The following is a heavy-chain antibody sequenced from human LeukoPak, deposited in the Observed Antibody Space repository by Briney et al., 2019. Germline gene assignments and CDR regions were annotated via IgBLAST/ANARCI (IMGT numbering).Heavy chain of an antibody. V-gene: IGHV2-70*04. CDR1: GFSLSTSGMR. Sequence: SGPALVKPTQTLTLTRAFSGFSLSTSGMRVCCIRQPPGQALESLALLSWDDDKFSSTSLKTGLTISKDTSKNQVVLTMTNMDPVDTATYYCARTYCSSTSCYENYFDYWGQGTLVTVSS. J-gene: IGHJ4*02. CDR2: LSWDDDK. D-gene: IGHD2-2*01. CDR3: ARTYCSSTSCYENYFDY.